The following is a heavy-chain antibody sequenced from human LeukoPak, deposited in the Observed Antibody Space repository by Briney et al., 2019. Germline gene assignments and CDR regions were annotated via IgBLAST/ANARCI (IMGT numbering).Heavy chain of an antibody. CDR3: ARAEAVTTADY. J-gene: IGHJ4*02. CDR2: MNPNSGNT. CDR1: GGTFSSYA. Sequence: ASVKVSCKASGGTFSSYAISWVRQAPGQGLEWMGWMNPNSGNTGYAQKFQGRVTMTRNTSISTAYMELSSLRSEDTAVYYCARAEAVTTADYWGQGTLVTVSS. D-gene: IGHD4-17*01. V-gene: IGHV1-8*02.